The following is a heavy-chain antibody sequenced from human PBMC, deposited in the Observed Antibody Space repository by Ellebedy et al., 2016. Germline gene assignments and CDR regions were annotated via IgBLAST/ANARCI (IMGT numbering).Heavy chain of an antibody. Sequence: SETLSLTXTVSGGSVSSGSYYWSWIRQPPGKGLEWIGYIYYSGSTNYNPSLKSRVTISVDTSKNQFSLKLSSVTAADTAVYYCARQGCSTTNCYPDYWGQGTLVTVSS. CDR1: GGSVSSGSYY. CDR3: ARQGCSTTNCYPDY. V-gene: IGHV4-61*01. CDR2: IYYSGST. D-gene: IGHD2-2*01. J-gene: IGHJ4*02.